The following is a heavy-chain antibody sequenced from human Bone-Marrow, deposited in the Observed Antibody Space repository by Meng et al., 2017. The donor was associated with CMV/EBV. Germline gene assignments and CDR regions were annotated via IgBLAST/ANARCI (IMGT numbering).Heavy chain of an antibody. CDR3: ARVTSHLAAAGTPGYSWYYGMDV. Sequence: SETLSLTCTVSGGSISSYYWSWIRQPPGKGLEWIGYIYYSGSTNYNPSLKSRVTISVDTSKNQFSLKLSSVTAADTAVYYCARVTSHLAAAGTPGYSWYYGMDVWGQGTTVTVSS. J-gene: IGHJ6*02. V-gene: IGHV4-59*01. CDR1: GGSISSYY. D-gene: IGHD6-13*01. CDR2: IYYSGST.